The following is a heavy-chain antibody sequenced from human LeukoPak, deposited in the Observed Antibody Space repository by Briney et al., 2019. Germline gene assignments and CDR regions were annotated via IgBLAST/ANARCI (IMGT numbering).Heavy chain of an antibody. CDR1: GLTFSSYD. Sequence: GGSLRLSCTASGLTFSSYDMHWVRQVTGKGLEWVSAIGTVGDTHYQGSVKGRFTISRENAKNSVYLQMNNLRAGGTAVYYCSTGGAPAGHAYHVWGQRTMVTVSS. CDR2: IGTVGDT. J-gene: IGHJ3*01. CDR3: STGGAPAGHAYHV. V-gene: IGHV3-13*01. D-gene: IGHD6-13*01.